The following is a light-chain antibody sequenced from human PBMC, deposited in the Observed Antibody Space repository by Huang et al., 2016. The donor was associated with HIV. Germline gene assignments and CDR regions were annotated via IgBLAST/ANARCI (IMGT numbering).Light chain of an antibody. V-gene: IGKV3-20*01. CDR1: PTISSNY. Sequence: EVVLTQSPGTLSLSPGERATLSCRASPTISSNYFAWYQQKPGQAPRLLIDGTSNRATGSPYRVSGSGSGTDCTLTISRLEPEDLSVYYCQQYGNSPPYTFGQGTTLDIK. CDR2: GTS. J-gene: IGKJ2*01. CDR3: QQYGNSPPYT.